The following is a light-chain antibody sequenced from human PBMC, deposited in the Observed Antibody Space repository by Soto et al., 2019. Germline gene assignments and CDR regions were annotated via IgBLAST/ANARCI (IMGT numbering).Light chain of an antibody. CDR1: QSVSSTY. CDR2: GAS. V-gene: IGKV3D-7*01. CDR3: QQDYNSLT. Sequence: EIVMTQSPATLSLSPGERATLSCRASQSVSSTYLSWYQHKPGQAPRLLIYGASTRATGIPARFSGSGSGTDFSLTISSLQPEGIAVYYCQQDYNSLTFGGGTKVEIK. J-gene: IGKJ4*01.